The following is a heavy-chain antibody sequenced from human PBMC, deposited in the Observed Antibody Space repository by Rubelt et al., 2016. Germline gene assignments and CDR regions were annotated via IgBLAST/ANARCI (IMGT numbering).Heavy chain of an antibody. J-gene: IGHJ4*02. D-gene: IGHD2-15*01. CDR2: FDPEDGET. V-gene: IGHV1-24*01. CDR3: ATAPPCCSGGSCY. Sequence: QVQLVQSGAEGKKPGASVKVSCKVSGYTLTELSMHWVRQPPGKGLEWMGGFDPEDGETIYAQKFLRGVTTTEDTATDTASLELSSLRSEDTAGYYCATAPPCCSGGSCYWGQGTLVTVSS. CDR1: GYTLTELS.